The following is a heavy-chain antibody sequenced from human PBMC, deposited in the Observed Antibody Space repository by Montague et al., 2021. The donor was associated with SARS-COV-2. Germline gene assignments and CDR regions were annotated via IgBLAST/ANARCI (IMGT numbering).Heavy chain of an antibody. J-gene: IGHJ4*02. CDR3: ARRWSSVWGVTVSAELDY. D-gene: IGHD3-16*01. CDR2: INQSGRT. CDR1: GGSFSGYY. V-gene: IGHV4-34*01. Sequence: SETLSLTCAIYGGSFSGYYWSWIRQPPEKGLEWIGEINQSGRTNNNPSLKSRVIISVDTSKNQFSLKLSSVTAADTAVYYCARRWSSVWGVTVSAELDYWGQGTLVIVSS.